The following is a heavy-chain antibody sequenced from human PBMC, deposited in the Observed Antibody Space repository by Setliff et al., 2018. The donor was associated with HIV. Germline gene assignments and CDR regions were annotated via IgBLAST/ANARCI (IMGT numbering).Heavy chain of an antibody. CDR1: GGSISSDDYY. Sequence: SSETLSLTCTVSGGSISSDDYYWNWIRQPPGKGLEWIGYITYSGSAYYNPSLKSRVTISIDTSNNQISLRLSSVTAADTAVYYCASTGYSSGWSFDYWGQGALVTVSS. CDR3: ASTGYSSGWSFDY. CDR2: ITYSGSA. V-gene: IGHV4-30-4*08. J-gene: IGHJ4*02. D-gene: IGHD6-19*01.